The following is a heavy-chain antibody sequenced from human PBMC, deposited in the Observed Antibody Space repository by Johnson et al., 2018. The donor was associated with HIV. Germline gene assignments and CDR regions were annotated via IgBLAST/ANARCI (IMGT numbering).Heavy chain of an antibody. J-gene: IGHJ3*01. CDR1: GFTFDDYG. Sequence: VQLVESGGGVVRPGGSLRLSCAASGFTFDDYGMSWVRQAPGKGLEWVSGINWNGDSTDYADSVKGRFTVSRDSAKNSLYLQMNSLRAEDTALYYCAREGGSCSGGWCLDALDFWGQGTTVTVSS. CDR2: INWNGDST. CDR3: AREGGSCSGGWCLDALDF. D-gene: IGHD2-15*01. V-gene: IGHV3-20*04.